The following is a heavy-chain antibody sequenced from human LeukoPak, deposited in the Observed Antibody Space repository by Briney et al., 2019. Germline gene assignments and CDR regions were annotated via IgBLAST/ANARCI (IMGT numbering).Heavy chain of an antibody. V-gene: IGHV6-1*01. CDR2: TYYRSKWYN. J-gene: IGHJ6*02. CDR3: ARGRLLDCSSTSCRGRYYYYGMDV. Sequence: SQTLSLTCAISGDSVSSNSAAWNWIRQSPSRGLEWLGRTYYRSKWYNDYAVSVKSRITINPDTSKNQFSLQLNSVTPEDTAVYYCARGRLLDCSSTSCRGRYYYYGMDVWGQGTTVTVSS. CDR1: GDSVSSNSAA. D-gene: IGHD2-2*01.